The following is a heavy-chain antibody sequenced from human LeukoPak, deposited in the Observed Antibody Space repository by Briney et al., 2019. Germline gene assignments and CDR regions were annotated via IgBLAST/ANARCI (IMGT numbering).Heavy chain of an antibody. J-gene: IGHJ4*02. CDR1: GGSFSGYY. CDR3: ARSSGYRDY. V-gene: IGHV4-34*01. D-gene: IGHD3-22*01. CDR2: INHSGST. Sequence: SETLSLTCAVYGGSFSGYYWSWIRQPPGKGLEWIGEINHSGSTNYNPSLKSRVTISVDTSKNQFSLKLSSVTAADTAVYYCARSSGYRDYWGQGTLVTVSS.